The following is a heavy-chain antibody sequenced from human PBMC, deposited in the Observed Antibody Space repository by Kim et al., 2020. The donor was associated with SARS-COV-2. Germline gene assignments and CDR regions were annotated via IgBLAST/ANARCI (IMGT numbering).Heavy chain of an antibody. J-gene: IGHJ4*02. V-gene: IGHV4-31*03. Sequence: SETLSLTCTVSGGSISSGGYYWSWIRQHPGKGLEWIGYIFYSGSTYYNPSLKSRITISVDTSKNQFSLKLSSVTAADPTVYYCARGDYYGSGSYYSEYFDYWGQGTLVTVSS. CDR2: IFYSGST. D-gene: IGHD3-10*01. CDR1: GGSISSGGYY. CDR3: ARGDYYGSGSYYSEYFDY.